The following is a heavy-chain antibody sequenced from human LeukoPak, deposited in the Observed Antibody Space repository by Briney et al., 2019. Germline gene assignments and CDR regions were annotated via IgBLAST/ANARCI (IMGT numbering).Heavy chain of an antibody. CDR1: GGSFSGYY. D-gene: IGHD3-3*01. Sequence: PSETLSLTCAVYGGSFSGYYWSWIRQPPGKGLEWIGEINHSGSTNYNPSLKSRVTISVDTSKNQFSLKLSSVTAADTAVYYCARDIRDFWSGYYTADAFDIWGQGTMVTVSS. CDR3: ARDIRDFWSGYYTADAFDI. J-gene: IGHJ3*02. CDR2: INHSGST. V-gene: IGHV4-34*01.